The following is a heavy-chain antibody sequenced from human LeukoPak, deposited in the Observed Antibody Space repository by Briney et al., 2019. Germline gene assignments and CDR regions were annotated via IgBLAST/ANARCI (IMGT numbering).Heavy chain of an antibody. V-gene: IGHV4-59*01. D-gene: IGHD6-6*01. CDR2: IYYSGST. CDR1: GGSISSYY. CDR3: ARGTYSSSSRWFDP. Sequence: SETLSLTCTVSGGSISSYYWSWIRQPPGKGLEWIGYIYYSGSTNYNPSLKSRVTISVDTSKNQFSLKLSSVTAADTAVYYCARGTYSSSSRWFDPWGQGTLVTVSS. J-gene: IGHJ5*02.